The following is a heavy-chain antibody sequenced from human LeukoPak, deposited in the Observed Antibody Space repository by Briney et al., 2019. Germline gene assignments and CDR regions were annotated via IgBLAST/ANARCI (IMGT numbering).Heavy chain of an antibody. V-gene: IGHV4-59*01. Sequence: SETLSLTCTVSGGSISSYYWSWIRQPPGKGLEWIGYIYYSGSTNYNPSPKSRVTISVDTSKNQFSLKLSSVTAADTAVYYCARDGPRGYYFDYWGQGTLVTVSS. CDR2: IYYSGST. CDR1: GGSISSYY. J-gene: IGHJ4*02. D-gene: IGHD3-10*01. CDR3: ARDGPRGYYFDY.